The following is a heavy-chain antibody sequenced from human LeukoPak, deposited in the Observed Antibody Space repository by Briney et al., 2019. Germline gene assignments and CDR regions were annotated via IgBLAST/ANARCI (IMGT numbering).Heavy chain of an antibody. J-gene: IGHJ1*01. V-gene: IGHV1-69*13. Sequence: GASVKVSCKASGGTFSSYAISWVRQAPGQGLEWMGGIIPIFGTANYAQKFQGRVTITADESTSTAYMELSSLRSEDTAVYYCATVVVVAEEYFQHWGQGTLVTVSS. D-gene: IGHD2-15*01. CDR2: IIPIFGTA. CDR1: GGTFSSYA. CDR3: ATVVVVAEEYFQH.